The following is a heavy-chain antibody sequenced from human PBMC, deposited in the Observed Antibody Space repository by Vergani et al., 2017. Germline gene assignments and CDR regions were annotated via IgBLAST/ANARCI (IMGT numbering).Heavy chain of an antibody. V-gene: IGHV3-23*01. Sequence: EVQLLESGGGLVQPGGSLRLSCAASGFTFSSYAMSWVRQAPGKGLEWVSAISGSGGSTYYADSVKGRFTISRDNSKNTLYLQMNSLRAEDTAVYYCARDRYCSGGSCYFDYWGQGTLVTVSS. CDR1: GFTFSSYA. D-gene: IGHD2-15*01. J-gene: IGHJ4*02. CDR2: ISGSGGST. CDR3: ARDRYCSGGSCYFDY.